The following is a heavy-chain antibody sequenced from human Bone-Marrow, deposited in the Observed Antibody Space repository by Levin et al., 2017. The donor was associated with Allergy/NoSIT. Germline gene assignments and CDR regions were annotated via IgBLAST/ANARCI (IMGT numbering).Heavy chain of an antibody. D-gene: IGHD2-21*01. V-gene: IGHV3-11*01. CDR3: VCGFEN. J-gene: IGHJ3*02. CDR1: GFTFSDYY. CDR2: ISTGGGPI. Sequence: GESLKISCATSGFTFSDYYMSWVRQAPGKGLEFVSYISTGGGPIYYADSVKGRFTLSRDDAKKSLYLQMNSLRVEDTAIYYCVCGFENWGQGTMVIVSS.